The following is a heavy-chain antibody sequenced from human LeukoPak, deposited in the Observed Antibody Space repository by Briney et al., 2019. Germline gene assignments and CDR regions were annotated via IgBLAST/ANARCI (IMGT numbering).Heavy chain of an antibody. CDR3: ANGNRCTSPNCLGYYYFYMDV. CDR2: FNGSGGTT. V-gene: IGHV3-23*01. D-gene: IGHD2-8*01. CDR1: GFTFSSYA. Sequence: GGSLRLSCAASGFTFSSYAMNWVRQAPGRGLEGVSGFNGSGGTTYYADSVKGRFTISRDNSKNTLYLQMNSLRAEDTAVYYCANGNRCTSPNCLGYYYFYMDVWGKGTTVTVSS. J-gene: IGHJ6*03.